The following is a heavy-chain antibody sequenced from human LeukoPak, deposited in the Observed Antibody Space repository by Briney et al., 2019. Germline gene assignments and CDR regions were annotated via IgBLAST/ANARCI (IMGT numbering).Heavy chain of an antibody. J-gene: IGHJ4*02. CDR2: ISYDGSNK. V-gene: IGHV3-30*18. D-gene: IGHD5-12*01. CDR3: AKDRSGYDYGGNFDY. CDR1: GFTFSSYG. Sequence: PGRSLRLSCAASGFTFSSYGRHGVRQAPGKGLEWGAVISYDGSNKYYADSVKGRFTISRDNSKNTLYLQMNSLRAEDTAVYYCAKDRSGYDYGGNFDYWGQGTLVTVSS.